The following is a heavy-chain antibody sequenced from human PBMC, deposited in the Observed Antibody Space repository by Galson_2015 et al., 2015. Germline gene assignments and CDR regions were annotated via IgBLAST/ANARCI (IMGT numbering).Heavy chain of an antibody. D-gene: IGHD6-19*01. J-gene: IGHJ4*02. CDR3: AKGIYSSGWYRGWDY. CDR1: GFTFSSYP. V-gene: IGHV3-23*01. Sequence: SLRLSCAASGFTFSSYPMSWVRQAPGKGLKWVSGISGSAGSTYYADSVKGRFTISRDKSNNTLYLQMNSLRGEDTAVYYCAKGIYSSGWYRGWDYWGQGTLVTVSS. CDR2: ISGSAGST.